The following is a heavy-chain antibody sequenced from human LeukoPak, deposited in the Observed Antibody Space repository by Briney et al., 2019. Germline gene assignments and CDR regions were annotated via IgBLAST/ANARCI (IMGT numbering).Heavy chain of an antibody. CDR2: ISTYNGNT. CDR1: GHTFTRFG. V-gene: IGHV1-18*01. CDR3: ARSGGSGSYFLGMDV. Sequence: ASVKVSCKASGHTFTRFGISWVRQAPGQGLEWMGWISTYNGNTNYARKFQGRVTMTTDTSTSTAYMELRSLRSDDTAVYYCARSGGSGSYFLGMDVWGQGTTVTVSS. D-gene: IGHD3-10*01. J-gene: IGHJ6*02.